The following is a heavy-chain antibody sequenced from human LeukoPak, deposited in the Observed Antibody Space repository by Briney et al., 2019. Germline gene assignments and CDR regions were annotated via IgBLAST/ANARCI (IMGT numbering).Heavy chain of an antibody. CDR1: GFSLSSYA. D-gene: IGHD1-1*01. V-gene: IGHV3-30*04. CDR2: VSFDGRNK. Sequence: GGSLRLSCAASGFSLSSYAMHWVRQAPGKGLEWVSFVSFDGRNKNYADSVRGRFTISRDNSKNTLYLQMNSLRAEDTAVYYCAKNEGYYHMDVWGKGTTVTVSS. J-gene: IGHJ6*03. CDR3: AKNEGYYHMDV.